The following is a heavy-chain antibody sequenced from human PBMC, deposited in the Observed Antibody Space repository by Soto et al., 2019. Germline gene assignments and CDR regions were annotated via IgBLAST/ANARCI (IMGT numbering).Heavy chain of an antibody. CDR2: ISLYNGNT. V-gene: IGHV1-18*04. D-gene: IGHD2-2*01. J-gene: IGHJ4*02. CDR3: AIYHLELFRFDY. Sequence: QLQLVQSGAEVKKPGASMKVSCKAYDFSFTSHGISWVRQAPGQGLEWMGWISLYNGNTNYAQKFQGRVTMTTDTSTSTAYMELRSLRSDDTAMYFCAIYHLELFRFDYWGQGTLVTVSA. CDR1: DFSFTSHG.